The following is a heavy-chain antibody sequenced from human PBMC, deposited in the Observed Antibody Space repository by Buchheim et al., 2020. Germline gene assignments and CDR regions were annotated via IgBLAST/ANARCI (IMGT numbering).Heavy chain of an antibody. CDR1: GFTFGDYA. D-gene: IGHD3-10*01. V-gene: IGHV3-49*04. CDR2: IRSESFGGTT. CDR3: SRGYYGSGAWQFDF. Sequence: EVQMVEAGGGLEQPGRSLRLSCTASGFTFGDYAVSWVRQAPGQGLEWLGFIRSESFGGTTEYAASVKDRFVISRDDYKSIAYLHMDSLRTEDTAVYYCSRGYYGSGAWQFDFWGRGTL. J-gene: IGHJ2*01.